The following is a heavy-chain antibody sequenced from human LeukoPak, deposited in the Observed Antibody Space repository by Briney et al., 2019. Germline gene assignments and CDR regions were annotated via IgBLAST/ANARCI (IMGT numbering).Heavy chain of an antibody. V-gene: IGHV4-34*01. Sequence: PSETLSLTCAVYGGSLSGYYWSWIRQPPGKGLEWIGEINHSGSTNYNPALKSRVTISVDTSKNQFALKLTSVTAADTNMYYCARGHCSSTNCYLYPYYFDSWSQGTLVTVFS. CDR1: GGSLSGYY. CDR3: ARGHCSSTNCYLYPYYFDS. J-gene: IGHJ4*02. CDR2: INHSGST. D-gene: IGHD2-2*01.